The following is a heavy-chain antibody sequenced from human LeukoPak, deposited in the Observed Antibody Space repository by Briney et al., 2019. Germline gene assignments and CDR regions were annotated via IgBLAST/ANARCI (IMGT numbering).Heavy chain of an antibody. V-gene: IGHV3-7*04. CDR1: GFTFRSDW. CDR2: INPDGSAT. J-gene: IGHJ4*02. CDR3: TRVGYIDEGIDY. Sequence: GGSLRLSCAASGFTFRSDWMSWVRQSPEKGLEWAANINPDGSATYYVDSVKGRFTISRDGAKNSLYLQMNSLRAEDTAIYYCTRVGYIDEGIDYWGQGTLVTVSS. D-gene: IGHD5-24*01.